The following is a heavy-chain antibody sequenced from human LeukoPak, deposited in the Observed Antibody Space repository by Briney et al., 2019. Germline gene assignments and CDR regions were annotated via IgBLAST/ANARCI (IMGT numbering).Heavy chain of an antibody. V-gene: IGHV4-34*01. Sequence: SETLSLTCAVYGGSFSGYYWSWIRQPPGKGLEWIGEINHSGSTNYNPSHKSRVTISVDTSKNQFSLKLSSVTAADTAVYYCARGLIGPIVEVVAATGAFDIWGQGTMVTVSS. CDR3: ARGLIGPIVEVVAATGAFDI. CDR2: INHSGST. J-gene: IGHJ3*02. CDR1: GGSFSGYY. D-gene: IGHD2-15*01.